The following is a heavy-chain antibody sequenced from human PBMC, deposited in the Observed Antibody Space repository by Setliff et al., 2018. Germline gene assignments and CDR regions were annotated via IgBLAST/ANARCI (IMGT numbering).Heavy chain of an antibody. CDR2: INRRGST. J-gene: IGHJ4*02. Sequence: SETLSLTYTVSGGSVNSGYDNWNWLRQPAGKGLEWIGHINRRGSTNFTPSLKSRVTISLDTSKNQFSLNLTSVTAADTAVYYCAICRYQVPYNYWGQGSLVTVSS. CDR3: AICRYQVPYNY. CDR1: GGSVNSGYDN. V-gene: IGHV4-61*09. D-gene: IGHD2-2*01.